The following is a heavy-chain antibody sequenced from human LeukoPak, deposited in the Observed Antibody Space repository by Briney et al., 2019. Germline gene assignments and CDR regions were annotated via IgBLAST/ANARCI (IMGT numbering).Heavy chain of an antibody. J-gene: IGHJ4*02. Sequence: ASVKVSCKASGYTFTGYYMHWVRQAPGQGLEWMGWINPNSGGTNYAQKFQGRVTMTRDASISTAYMELSRLRSDDTAVYYCARVYYGSGSYHYWGQGTLVTVSS. V-gene: IGHV1-2*02. CDR2: INPNSGGT. D-gene: IGHD3-10*01. CDR3: ARVYYGSGSYHY. CDR1: GYTFTGYY.